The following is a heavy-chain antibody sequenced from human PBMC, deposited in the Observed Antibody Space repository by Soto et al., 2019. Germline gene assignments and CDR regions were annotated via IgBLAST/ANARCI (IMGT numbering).Heavy chain of an antibody. CDR2: IVPVFGRP. Sequence: SVNVSCKSSGGSFSNFCISWVRQAPGQGLEWMGGIVPVFGRPNYAQRFRGRLTITADESTSTGYMELISLRSDDTAVYYCAREGSGYNFWGQGTQVTVSS. D-gene: IGHD5-12*01. J-gene: IGHJ4*02. V-gene: IGHV1-69*13. CDR3: AREGSGYNF. CDR1: GGSFSNFC.